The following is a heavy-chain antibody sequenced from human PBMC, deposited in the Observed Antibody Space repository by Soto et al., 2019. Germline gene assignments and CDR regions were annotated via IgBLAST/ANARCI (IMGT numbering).Heavy chain of an antibody. V-gene: IGHV4-59*12. CDR1: GGSISSYY. CDR2: IYYRGST. CDR3: ARAGIAVRTRDYYGMDV. J-gene: IGHJ6*02. D-gene: IGHD6-19*01. Sequence: PSETLSLTCTVSGGSISSYYWSWIRQPPEKGQEWIGYIYYRGSTNYNPSLKSRVTISVDTSKNQFSLKLSSVTAADTAVYYCARAGIAVRTRDYYGMDVWGQGTTVTVSS.